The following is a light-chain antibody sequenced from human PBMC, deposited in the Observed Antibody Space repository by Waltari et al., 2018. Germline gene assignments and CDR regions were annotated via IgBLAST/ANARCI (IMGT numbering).Light chain of an antibody. CDR3: HQYTNWPWT. Sequence: EIVMTQYPDIVSVSPGERITLSCRASQSVDGNLAWYQQKPGQAPRLLVHGVSIRASGIPARFSGSASGTEFTLTISGLQSEDCAVYHCHQYTNWPWTYGQGTKVEIK. J-gene: IGKJ1*01. CDR2: GVS. V-gene: IGKV3D-15*01. CDR1: QSVDGN.